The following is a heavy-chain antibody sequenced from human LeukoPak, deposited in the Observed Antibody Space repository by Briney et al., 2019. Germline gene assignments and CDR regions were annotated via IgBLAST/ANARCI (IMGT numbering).Heavy chain of an antibody. Sequence: GASVKVSCKASGYTFTSYGISWVRQAPGQGLEWMGWISAYNGNTNYAQKLQGRVTMTTDTSTSTAYMEMRSLRSDDTAVFYCARSDYGDYIGYWGQGTLVTVSS. CDR1: GYTFTSYG. CDR2: ISAYNGNT. CDR3: ARSDYGDYIGY. V-gene: IGHV1-18*01. D-gene: IGHD4-17*01. J-gene: IGHJ4*02.